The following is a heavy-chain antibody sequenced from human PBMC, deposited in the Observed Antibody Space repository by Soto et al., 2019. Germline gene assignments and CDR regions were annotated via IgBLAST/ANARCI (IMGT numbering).Heavy chain of an antibody. D-gene: IGHD6-6*01. J-gene: IGHJ6*02. CDR2: ISSSSSYI. CDR3: ARYALACRPPFYDGMDC. Sequence: ESLRLSCAASGFTFSSYSMNWVRQAPGKGLEWVSSISSSSSYIYYADSVKGRFTISRDNAKNSLYLQMNSLRAEDTAVYYCARYALACRPPFYDGMDCWGQGSTVTVSS. V-gene: IGHV3-21*01. CDR1: GFTFSSYS.